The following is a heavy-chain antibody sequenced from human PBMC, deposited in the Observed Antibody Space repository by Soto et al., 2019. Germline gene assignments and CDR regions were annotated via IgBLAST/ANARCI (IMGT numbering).Heavy chain of an antibody. CDR3: ARHFRSYSGGYHWFGP. CDR2: VYYSGGT. J-gene: IGHJ5*02. CDR1: GSSVNRGDYY. Sequence: XATLSLTCTVSGSSVNRGDYYWAWMREPPGKGLEWIGSVYYSGGTHQNPSQSRFIISIDTAKNQISLRLKSVTAADTAVYYCARHFRSYSGGYHWFGPWGQGTLVTVSS. V-gene: IGHV4-39*01. D-gene: IGHD3-22*01.